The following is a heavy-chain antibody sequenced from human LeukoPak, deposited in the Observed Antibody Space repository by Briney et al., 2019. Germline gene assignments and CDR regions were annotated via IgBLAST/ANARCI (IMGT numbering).Heavy chain of an antibody. D-gene: IGHD1-26*01. J-gene: IGHJ6*03. CDR3: ARGGQLGYYYMDV. CDR1: GGSISSGSYY. V-gene: IGHV4-61*02. Sequence: TSQTLSLTCTVSGGSISSGSYYWSWIRQPAGKGLEWIGRIYTSGSTNYNPSLKSRVTISVDTSKNQFSLKLSSVTAADTAVYYCARGGQLGYYYMDVWGKGTTVTVSS. CDR2: IYTSGST.